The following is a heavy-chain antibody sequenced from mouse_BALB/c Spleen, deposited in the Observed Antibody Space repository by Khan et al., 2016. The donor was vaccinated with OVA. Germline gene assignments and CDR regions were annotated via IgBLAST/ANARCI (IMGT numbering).Heavy chain of an antibody. CDR1: GYTITNCG. J-gene: IGHJ1*01. CDR2: INTYTGEL. CDR3: ARVSNYWYSDV. V-gene: IGHV9-3-1*01. D-gene: IGHD2-5*01. Sequence: QIQLVQSGPELKKPGETVKISCKVPGYTITNCGTNWLKQASAKGLKWMGCINTYTGELTYADDFKGRFAFSLETSASISFLQINNLKNDDTATYFCARVSNYWYSDVWGAGTTVTVSS.